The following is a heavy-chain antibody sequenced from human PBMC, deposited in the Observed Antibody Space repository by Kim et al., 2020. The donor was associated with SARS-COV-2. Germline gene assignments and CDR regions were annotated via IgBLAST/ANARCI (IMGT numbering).Heavy chain of an antibody. CDR2: IWYDGGNK. V-gene: IGHV3-33*01. CDR3: ARYDSGGYYGL. Sequence: GGSLRLSCTPSGFTFSSYGMRWVRQAPGKGLEWLAVIWYDGGNKYYADSVKGRFTISRDNSKNTLDLQMNSLRAEDTAVYYCARYDSGGYYGLWGQGTLVTVSS. J-gene: IGHJ4*02. D-gene: IGHD3-22*01. CDR1: GFTFSSYG.